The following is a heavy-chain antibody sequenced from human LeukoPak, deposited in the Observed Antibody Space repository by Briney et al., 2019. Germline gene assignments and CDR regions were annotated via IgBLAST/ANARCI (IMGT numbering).Heavy chain of an antibody. J-gene: IGHJ6*02. CDR1: GYSFTSYW. Sequence: GESLKISCKGSGYSFTSYWIGWVRQAPGKGLEWVAVISYDGSNKYYADSVKGRFTIPRDNSKNTLYLQMNSLRAEDTAVYYCAKWGGYDPKLYYYYGMDVWGQGTTVTVSS. D-gene: IGHD5-12*01. V-gene: IGHV3-30*18. CDR3: AKWGGYDPKLYYYYGMDV. CDR2: ISYDGSNK.